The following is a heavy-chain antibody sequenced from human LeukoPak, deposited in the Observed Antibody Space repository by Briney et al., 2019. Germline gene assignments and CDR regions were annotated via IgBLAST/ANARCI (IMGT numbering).Heavy chain of an antibody. Sequence: PGGSLRLSCAASGFTFDDYAMHWVRQAPGKGLEWVSGISWNSGSIGYADSVKGRFTISRDNAKNSLYLQMNSLRAEDTAVYYCAKKYSTGLDPWGQGTLVTVSS. CDR1: GFTFDDYA. CDR3: AKKYSTGLDP. D-gene: IGHD1-26*01. CDR2: ISWNSGSI. J-gene: IGHJ5*02. V-gene: IGHV3-9*01.